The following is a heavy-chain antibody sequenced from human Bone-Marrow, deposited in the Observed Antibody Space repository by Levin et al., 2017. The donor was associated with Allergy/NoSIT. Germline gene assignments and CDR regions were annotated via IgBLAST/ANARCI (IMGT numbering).Heavy chain of an antibody. V-gene: IGHV5-51*01. CDR3: AGTYYGGDKTGSFDY. CDR2: IYPVDSET. CDR1: GYSFNTQW. J-gene: IGHJ4*02. D-gene: IGHD4-23*01. Sequence: PGGSLRLSCQGSGYSFNTQWIGWVRQMPENGLEWMGIIYPVDSETKYSPSFQGRVTLSADKSINTAYLQWSSLRASETGVYYCAGTYYGGDKTGSFDYWGQGTLVTVSS.